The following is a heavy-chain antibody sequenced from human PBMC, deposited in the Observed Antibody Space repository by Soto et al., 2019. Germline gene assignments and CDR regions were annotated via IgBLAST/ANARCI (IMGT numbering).Heavy chain of an antibody. CDR3: ANDSHYYDSSGPHDY. J-gene: IGHJ4*02. CDR1: GFTFSSYA. V-gene: IGHV3-23*01. Sequence: EVQLLESGGGLVQPGGSLRLSCAASGFTFSSYAMSWVRQAPGKGLEWVSAISGSGGSTYYADSVKGRFTISRDNSKNTQYLQMHRLRAEDTAVYYCANDSHYYDSSGPHDYWGQGTLVTVSS. CDR2: ISGSGGST. D-gene: IGHD3-22*01.